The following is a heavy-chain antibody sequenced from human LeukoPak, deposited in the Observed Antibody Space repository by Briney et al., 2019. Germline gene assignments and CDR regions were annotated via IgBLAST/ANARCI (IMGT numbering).Heavy chain of an antibody. CDR1: GGTFSSYA. V-gene: IGHV1-69*06. J-gene: IGHJ4*02. Sequence: SVKLSCKASGGTFSSYAISWVRQAPGQGLEWMGGIIPIFGTANYAQKFQGRVTITADKSTSTAYMELSSLRSEDTAVYYCARDGGYSGPLVGPPVDYWGQGTLVTVSS. D-gene: IGHD2-21*01. CDR2: IIPIFGTA. CDR3: ARDGGYSGPLVGPPVDY.